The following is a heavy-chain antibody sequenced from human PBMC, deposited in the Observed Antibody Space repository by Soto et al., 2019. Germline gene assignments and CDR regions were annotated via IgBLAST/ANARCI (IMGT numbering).Heavy chain of an antibody. CDR2: IKQDGSEK. V-gene: IGHV3-7*01. CDR3: ARATSVDAY. Sequence: EVQLVESGGDLVQPGGSLRLSCAASGFAFSGYWMSWVRQAPGKGLEGVANIKQDGSEKYYVDSVKGRFTISRDNAKNSLYLQMNSLRVEDTAVYYCARATSVDAYWGQGTLVTDSS. D-gene: IGHD5-12*01. CDR1: GFAFSGYW. J-gene: IGHJ4*02.